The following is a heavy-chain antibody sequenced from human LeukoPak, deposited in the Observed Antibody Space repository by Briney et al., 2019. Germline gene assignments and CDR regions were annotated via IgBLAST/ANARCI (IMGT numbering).Heavy chain of an antibody. V-gene: IGHV4-31*03. J-gene: IGHJ4*02. Sequence: PSETLSLTCTVSGGSISSGGYYWSWIRQHPGKGLEWIGYIYYSGSTYYNPSLKSRVTISVDTSKNQFSLKLSSVTAADTAVYYCARGYYDSSGYCYGTSSFDYWGQGTLVTVSS. CDR1: GGSISSGGYY. CDR3: ARGYYDSSGYCYGTSSFDY. CDR2: IYYSGST. D-gene: IGHD3-22*01.